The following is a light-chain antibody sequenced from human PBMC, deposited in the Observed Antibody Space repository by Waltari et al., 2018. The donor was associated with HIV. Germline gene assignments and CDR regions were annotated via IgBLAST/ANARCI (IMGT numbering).Light chain of an antibody. V-gene: IGKV3-20*01. CDR2: GAS. CDR3: QQSET. J-gene: IGKJ1*01. CDR1: QTVTSDF. Sequence: EIVLTQSPATLSLSPGERATLSCGASQTVTSDFLAWYQQKSGQAPRLLIYGASSRATGIPDRFSGSGSGTEFTLTIARLEPEDFAVYYCQQSETFGQGTRVEIK.